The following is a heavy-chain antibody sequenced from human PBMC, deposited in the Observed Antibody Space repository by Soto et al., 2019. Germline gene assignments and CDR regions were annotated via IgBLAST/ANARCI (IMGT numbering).Heavy chain of an antibody. CDR1: GYTFSRYG. CDR3: AKNGHPPYYYYGLDV. CDR2: ISGYNGDT. V-gene: IGHV1-18*01. J-gene: IGHJ6*02. Sequence: QGQLVQSGGEVKKPGASVKVSCKTSGYTFSRYGISWVRQAPGQGLEWMGWISGYNGDTNYARKFQGRVTMTIDTPXXTAYMELRTLTSADTAVYYCAKNGHPPYYYYGLDVWGQGTTVTVSS. D-gene: IGHD2-8*01.